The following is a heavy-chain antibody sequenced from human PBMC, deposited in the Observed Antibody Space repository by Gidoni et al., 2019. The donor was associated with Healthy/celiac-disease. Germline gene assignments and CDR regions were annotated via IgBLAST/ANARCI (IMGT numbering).Heavy chain of an antibody. CDR2: IIPILGTA. V-gene: IGHV1-69*06. J-gene: IGHJ4*02. Sequence: QLQPVQSGAEVMKPGSSVKVSCKASGCTFSSYAISWVRQDPGQGLEWMGGIIPILGTANYAQKFQGRVTITADKSTSTAYMELGSLRAEDTAVYYCARGWDYSYFDYWGQGTLVTVSS. CDR3: ARGWDYSYFDY. D-gene: IGHD1-26*01. CDR1: GCTFSSYA.